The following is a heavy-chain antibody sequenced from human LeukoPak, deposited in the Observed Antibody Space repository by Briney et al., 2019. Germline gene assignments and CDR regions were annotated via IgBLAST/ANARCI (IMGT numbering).Heavy chain of an antibody. CDR3: ARDGKFYDILTGYSTAANWFDP. CDR1: GYTFTTYG. J-gene: IGHJ5*02. Sequence: GASVNVSCKASGYTFTTYGLSWVRQAPGQGIEWMGWISAYNGKTSYAQKFQGRATMTTDTSTSTAYMELRSLSSDDTAMYYCARDGKFYDILTGYSTAANWFDPWGQGTLVTVSS. V-gene: IGHV1-18*01. CDR2: ISAYNGKT. D-gene: IGHD3-9*01.